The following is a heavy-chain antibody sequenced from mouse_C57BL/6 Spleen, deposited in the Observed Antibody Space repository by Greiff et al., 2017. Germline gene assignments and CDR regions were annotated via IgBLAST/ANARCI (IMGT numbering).Heavy chain of an antibody. D-gene: IGHD2-3*01. CDR2: INPNNGGT. Sequence: VQLQQSGPELVKPGASVKMSCKASGYTFTDYNMHWVKQSHGKSLEWIGYINPNNGGTSYNQKFKGKATLTVNKSSSTAYMELRSLTSEDSAVYYCARDGPRGLGFAYWGQGTLVTVSA. J-gene: IGHJ3*01. V-gene: IGHV1-22*01. CDR3: ARDGPRGLGFAY. CDR1: GYTFTDYN.